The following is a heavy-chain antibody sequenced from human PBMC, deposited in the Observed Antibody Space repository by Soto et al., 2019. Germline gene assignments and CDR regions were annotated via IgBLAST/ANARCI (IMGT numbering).Heavy chain of an antibody. D-gene: IGHD1-26*01. Sequence: QVQLVQSGAELKKPGASVNISCQASGFTFSDTLINWVRQGPGQRLEWMGWINPANGNTRYSEPFQGRVTISSLSSASTADVALSDLTSLYTSVYCCVRDIVSVGLRANAAFDVWVEGTIISVSS. CDR2: INPANGNT. J-gene: IGHJ3*01. V-gene: IGHV1-3*01. CDR3: VRDIVSVGLRANAAFDV. CDR1: GFTFSDTL.